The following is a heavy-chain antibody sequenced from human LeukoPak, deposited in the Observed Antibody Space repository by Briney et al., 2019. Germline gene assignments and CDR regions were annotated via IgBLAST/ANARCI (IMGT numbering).Heavy chain of an antibody. V-gene: IGHV4-39*01. Sequence: SETLSLTCTVSGGSISSSSYYWGWIRQPPGKGLEWIGSIYYSGSTYYNPSLKSRVTISVDTSKNQFSLKLSSVTAADTAVYYCASVRVDYDNIDYWGQGTLVTVSS. CDR3: ASVRVDYDNIDY. D-gene: IGHD3-22*01. CDR2: IYYSGST. J-gene: IGHJ4*02. CDR1: GGSISSSSYY.